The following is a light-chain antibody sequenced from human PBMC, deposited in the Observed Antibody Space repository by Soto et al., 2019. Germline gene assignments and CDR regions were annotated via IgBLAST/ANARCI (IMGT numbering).Light chain of an antibody. CDR2: GAS. Sequence: EIVMTQSPANLSVSPGERATLSFRASQIVISNLAWYHQKPGQAPRLLIYGASTRATGIPARFSGSGSGTEFTLTINSLQSEDFVVYYCQQYDNWPPTFGQGTRLEIK. J-gene: IGKJ5*01. CDR3: QQYDNWPPT. CDR1: QIVISN. V-gene: IGKV3D-15*01.